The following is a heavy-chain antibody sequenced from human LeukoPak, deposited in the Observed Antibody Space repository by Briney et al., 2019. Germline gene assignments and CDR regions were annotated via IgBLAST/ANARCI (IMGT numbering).Heavy chain of an antibody. D-gene: IGHD5-18*01. J-gene: IGHJ4*02. CDR2: IYYSGST. V-gene: IGHV4-30-4*01. CDR1: GGSISSGYYY. CDR3: ASRGYTYGHFDY. Sequence: SQTLSLTCTVSGGSISSGYYYWSWIRQPPGKALEWIGYIYYSGSTYYNPSLKSRVTISIDTSKNQFSLKLSSVTAADTAMYYCASRGYTYGHFDYWGPGTLVTVSS.